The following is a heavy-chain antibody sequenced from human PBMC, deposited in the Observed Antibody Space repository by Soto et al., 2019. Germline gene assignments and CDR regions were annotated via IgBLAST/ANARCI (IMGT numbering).Heavy chain of an antibody. Sequence: GGSLRLSCAASGFTFSSYAMHWVRQAPGKGPEWVAVISYDGSNKYYADSVKGRFTISRDNSKNTLYLQMNSLRAEDTAVYYCARAYGSGRNWFDPWGQGTLVTVSS. D-gene: IGHD3-10*01. CDR2: ISYDGSNK. V-gene: IGHV3-30-3*01. CDR1: GFTFSSYA. J-gene: IGHJ5*02. CDR3: ARAYGSGRNWFDP.